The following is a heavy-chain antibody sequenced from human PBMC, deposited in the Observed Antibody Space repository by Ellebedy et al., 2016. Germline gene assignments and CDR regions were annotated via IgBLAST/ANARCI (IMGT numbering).Heavy chain of an antibody. J-gene: IGHJ5*02. CDR1: GFTFSDYD. Sequence: GGSLRLSCSASGFTFSDYDMHWVRQSPGKGLEYVSAITSNGQNTYYADSVKGRFTISRDNSKNTLYLQMNSLRAEDTAVYYCARGVGSGWFDPWGQGSLVTISS. CDR2: ITSNGQNT. V-gene: IGHV3-64*04. D-gene: IGHD2-15*01. CDR3: ARGVGSGWFDP.